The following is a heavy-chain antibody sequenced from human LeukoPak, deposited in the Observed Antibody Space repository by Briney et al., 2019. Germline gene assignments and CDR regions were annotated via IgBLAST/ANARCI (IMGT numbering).Heavy chain of an antibody. D-gene: IGHD6-13*01. CDR2: ISSNGGST. CDR1: GFTFSTYA. V-gene: IGHV3-64D*06. CDR3: VKARSSYSSSWSWFDP. Sequence: GGVLRLSCSASGFTFSTYAIHWVRQAPGKGLEYVSAISSNGGSTYYADSAKGRFTISRDNSKNTLYLQMSSLRPEDTAIYYCVKARSSYSSSWSWFDPWGQGTLVTVSS. J-gene: IGHJ5*02.